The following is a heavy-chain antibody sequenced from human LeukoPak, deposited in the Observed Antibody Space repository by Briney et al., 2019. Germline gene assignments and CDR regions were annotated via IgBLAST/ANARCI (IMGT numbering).Heavy chain of an antibody. D-gene: IGHD2-15*01. CDR3: AGEDKTLDY. CDR1: GGSISSYY. V-gene: IGHV4-59*12. CDR2: IYYSGST. Sequence: SETLSLTCTVSGGSISSYYWSWIRQPPGKGLEWIGYIYYSGSTNYNPSLKSRVTISVDTSKNQFSLKPSSVTAADTAVYYCAGEDKTLDYWGQGTLVTVSS. J-gene: IGHJ4*02.